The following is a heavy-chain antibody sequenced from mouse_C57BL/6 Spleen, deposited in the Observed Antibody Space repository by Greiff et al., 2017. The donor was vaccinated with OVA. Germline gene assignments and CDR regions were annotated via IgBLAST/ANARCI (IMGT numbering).Heavy chain of an antibody. D-gene: IGHD3-2*02. J-gene: IGHJ3*01. CDR2: IRRKSSNYDT. Sequence: EVMLVESGGGLVQPKGSLKLSCAASGFTFNTYAMHWVRQAPGQGLEWVARIRRKSSNYDTYYDDSGKARFTISRDDYQNMLNLQMNNLKTEDTAMYYCVRGRDSSGPWFAYWGQGTLVTVSA. CDR3: VRGRDSSGPWFAY. V-gene: IGHV10-3*01. CDR1: GFTFNTYA.